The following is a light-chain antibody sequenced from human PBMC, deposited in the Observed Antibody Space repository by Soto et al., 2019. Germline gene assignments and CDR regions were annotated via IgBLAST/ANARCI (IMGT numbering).Light chain of an antibody. J-gene: IGKJ4*01. V-gene: IGKV1-27*01. CDR1: QDISTY. CDR2: AAY. Sequence: DIQMTQAPSSLSASVGGRVTITCRARQDISTYLAWYQQKPGKVPKLLISAAYTLQSGVPPRFSGSGSGTDFTLTISSLQPEDVATYYCQKYDNAPLTFGGGTKVEI. CDR3: QKYDNAPLT.